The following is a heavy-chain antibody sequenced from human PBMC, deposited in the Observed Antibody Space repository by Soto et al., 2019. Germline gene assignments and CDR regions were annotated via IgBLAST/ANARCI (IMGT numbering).Heavy chain of an antibody. J-gene: IGHJ4*02. V-gene: IGHV3-30*03. CDR3: ASTWSGYYYFDS. CDR1: GFTFSNYG. D-gene: IGHD3-3*01. Sequence: PGGALRLSCAASGFTFSNYGMHWVRQAPGKGLEWVAVILYDGNNRYYGDSVKGRFTISRDNSKNTVYLQMNSLRVEDTAVYYCASTWSGYYYFDSWGQGTLVTVSS. CDR2: ILYDGNNR.